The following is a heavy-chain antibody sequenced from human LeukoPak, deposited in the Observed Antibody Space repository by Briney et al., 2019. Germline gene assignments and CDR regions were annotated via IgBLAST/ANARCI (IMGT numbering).Heavy chain of an antibody. CDR3: ARDVAGLYYFDY. D-gene: IGHD5-12*01. J-gene: IGHJ4*02. CDR2: IYHSGST. CDR1: GYSISSGYY. V-gene: IGHV4-38-2*02. Sequence: SETLSLTCTVSGYSISSGYYWGWIRQPPGKGLEWMGTIYHSGSTYYNPSLKSRVTISVDTSKNQFSLKLSSVTAADTAVYYCARDVAGLYYFDYWGQGTLVTVSS.